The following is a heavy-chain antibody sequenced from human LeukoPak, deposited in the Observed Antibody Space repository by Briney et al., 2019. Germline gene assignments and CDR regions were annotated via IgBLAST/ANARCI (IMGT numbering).Heavy chain of an antibody. Sequence: SETLSLTCTVSGGSISSYYWSWIRQPPGKGLEWIGYVYYSGSTNYNPSLKSRVTISVDTSKNQFSLKLSSVTAADTAVYYCAREGREDCSSTSCPFDYWGQGTLVTVSS. J-gene: IGHJ4*02. CDR1: GGSISSYY. D-gene: IGHD2-2*01. CDR3: AREGREDCSSTSCPFDY. V-gene: IGHV4-59*12. CDR2: VYYSGST.